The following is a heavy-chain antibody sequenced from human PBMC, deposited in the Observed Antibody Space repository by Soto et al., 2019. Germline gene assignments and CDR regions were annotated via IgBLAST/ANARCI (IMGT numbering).Heavy chain of an antibody. CDR1: GGSISSTKYY. J-gene: IGHJ3*02. D-gene: IGHD3-16*02. Sequence: QVKLQESGPGLVKPSETLSLTCSVSGGSISSTKYYWGWIRQPPGKGLEWIGSMFYSGSTDYNPSLKRRVTLSADTEKSQCSLKLSYVTAADTAVYYCARQSIPIGEVIARDGFDIWGQGTMVTVSS. CDR2: MFYSGST. V-gene: IGHV4-39*01. CDR3: ARQSIPIGEVIARDGFDI.